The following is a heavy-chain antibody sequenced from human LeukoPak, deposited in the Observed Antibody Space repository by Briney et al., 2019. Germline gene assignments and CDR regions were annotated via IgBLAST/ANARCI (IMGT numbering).Heavy chain of an antibody. CDR3: AKGVYGSGSYYNFPSDY. D-gene: IGHD3-10*01. J-gene: IGHJ4*02. V-gene: IGHV3-30*02. CDR2: IRYDGSNK. CDR1: GFTFSSYG. Sequence: GGSLRLSCAASGFTFSSYGMHWVRQAPGKGLEWVAFIRYDGSNKYYADSVKGRFTISRDNSKNTLYLQMNSLRAEDTAVYYCAKGVYGSGSYYNFPSDYWGQGTLVTVSS.